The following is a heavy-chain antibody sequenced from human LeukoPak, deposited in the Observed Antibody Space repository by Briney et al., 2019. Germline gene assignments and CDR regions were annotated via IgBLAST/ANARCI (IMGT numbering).Heavy chain of an antibody. CDR1: GGSITSKY. CDR3: ARASTTFDD. D-gene: IGHD1-14*01. CDR2: VSDGGTP. V-gene: IGHV4-4*07. Sequence: SETLSLTCRLSGGSITSKYWSWIRQPPGKGREWIGHVSDGGTPNYSPSLRSRVSMSVDTSKNQFSLKLISVTAADTAVYFCARASTTFDDWGQGTLVTVSS. J-gene: IGHJ4*02.